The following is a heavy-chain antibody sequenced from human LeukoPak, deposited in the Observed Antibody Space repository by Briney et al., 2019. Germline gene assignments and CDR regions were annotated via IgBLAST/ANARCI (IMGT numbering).Heavy chain of an antibody. CDR2: IYHSEST. J-gene: IGHJ4*02. CDR3: AREGGYSYGPTGY. D-gene: IGHD5-18*01. CDR1: GYSISSGYY. V-gene: IGHV4-38-2*02. Sequence: KPSETLSLTCAVSGYSISSGYYWGCIRQPPGMGLEWIGSIYHSESTYYNPSLKSRVTISVDTSKNQFSLKLSSVTAADTAVYYCAREGGYSYGPTGYWGQGTLVTV.